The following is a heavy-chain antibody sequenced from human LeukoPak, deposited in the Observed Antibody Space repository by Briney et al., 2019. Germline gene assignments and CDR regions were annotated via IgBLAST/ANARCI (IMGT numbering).Heavy chain of an antibody. V-gene: IGHV3-7*04. J-gene: IGHJ4*02. CDR1: GFTFDDYG. CDR3: ARDCCASGSHDS. D-gene: IGHD3-10*01. Sequence: GGSLRLSCAASGFTFDDYGMSWVRQALGKGLEGVANIQQGGGVTHYGDSVKGRFTISRDNARNSLYLQMNDLRAEDTAVYYCARDCCASGSHDSWGQGTLVTVSS. CDR2: IQQGGGVT.